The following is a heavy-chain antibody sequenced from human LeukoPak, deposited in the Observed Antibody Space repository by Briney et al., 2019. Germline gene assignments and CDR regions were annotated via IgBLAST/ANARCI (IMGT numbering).Heavy chain of an antibody. CDR2: ISAYNGNT. CDR1: GYTFTSYG. CDR3: ARVEDGSSWYPPDY. V-gene: IGHV1-18*01. J-gene: IGHJ4*02. D-gene: IGHD6-13*01. Sequence: AASVKVSCKASGYTFTSYGISWVRQAPEQGLEWMGWISAYNGNTNYAQKLQGRVTMTTDTSTSTAYMELRSLRSDDTAVYYCARVEDGSSWYPPDYWGQGTLVTVSS.